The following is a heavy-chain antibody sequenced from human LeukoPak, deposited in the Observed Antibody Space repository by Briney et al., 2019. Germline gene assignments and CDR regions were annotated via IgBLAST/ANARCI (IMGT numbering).Heavy chain of an antibody. D-gene: IGHD5-18*01. CDR3: ARDLDTGVQLWLVRLGGGFDY. J-gene: IGHJ4*02. CDR1: GYTFTGYY. CDR2: INPNSGGT. V-gene: IGHV1-2*02. Sequence: ASVKVSCKASGYTFTGYYMHWVRQAPGQGLEWMGWINPNSGGTNYAQKFQGRVTMTRDTSISTAYMELSRLRSDDTAVYYCARDLDTGVQLWLVRLGGGFDYWGQGTLVTVSS.